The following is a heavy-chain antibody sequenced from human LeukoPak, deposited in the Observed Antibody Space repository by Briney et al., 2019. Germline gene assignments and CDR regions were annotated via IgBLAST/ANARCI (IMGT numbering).Heavy chain of an antibody. V-gene: IGHV3-33*01. Sequence: GGSLRLSCAASGFTFSSYSMHWVRQAPGKGLEWVAVIWYDGSNKYYADSVKGRFTISRDNSKNTLYLQMNSLRAEDTAVYYCARDPIVATIPSYYFDYWGQGTLVTVSS. D-gene: IGHD5-12*01. CDR2: IWYDGSNK. CDR3: ARDPIVATIPSYYFDY. J-gene: IGHJ4*02. CDR1: GFTFSSYS.